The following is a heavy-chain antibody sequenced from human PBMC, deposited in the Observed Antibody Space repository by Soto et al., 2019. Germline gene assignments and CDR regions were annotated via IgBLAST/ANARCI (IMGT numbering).Heavy chain of an antibody. V-gene: IGHV3-33*01. CDR1: GFTFSSYG. Sequence: PGGSLRLSCAASGFTFSSYGMHWVRQAPGKGLEWVAVIWYDGSNKYYADSVKGRFTISRDNSKNTLYLQMNSLRAEDTAVYYCARDQSRLGDYYTVDYMDVWGKGTTVTVSS. CDR3: ARDQSRLGDYYTVDYMDV. CDR2: IWYDGSNK. J-gene: IGHJ6*03. D-gene: IGHD4-17*01.